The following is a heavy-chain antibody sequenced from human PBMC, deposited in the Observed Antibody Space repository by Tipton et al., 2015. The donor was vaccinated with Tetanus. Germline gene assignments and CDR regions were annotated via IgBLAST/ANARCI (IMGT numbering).Heavy chain of an antibody. CDR3: ARRRTNTNLFFWFES. V-gene: IGHV5-51*01. J-gene: IGHJ5*01. CDR1: GYSFPHYY. D-gene: IGHD1/OR15-1a*01. Sequence: VQLVQSGAEVKKPGESLKISCQASGYSFPHYYIAWVRHMPGKGLEWMGTKHPGDSDIQYSPSFRGQVPISADKSINTAYLQWSSLKASDTAIYYCARRRTNTNLFFWFESWGQGTQVTVSS. CDR2: KHPGDSDI.